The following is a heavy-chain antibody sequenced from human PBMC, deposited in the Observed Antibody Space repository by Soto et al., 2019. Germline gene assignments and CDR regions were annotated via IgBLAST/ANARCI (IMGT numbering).Heavy chain of an antibody. V-gene: IGHV1-18*01. Sequence: ASVKVSCKASGYTFTSYGISWVRQAPGQGLEWMGWISAYNGNTNYAQKLQGRVTMTTDTSTSTAYMELRSLRSDDTAVYYCARVRFGSGYYYGYYYYGMDVWGQGTTVTVSS. CDR1: GYTFTSYG. CDR3: ARVRFGSGYYYGYYYYGMDV. CDR2: ISAYNGNT. J-gene: IGHJ6*02. D-gene: IGHD3-22*01.